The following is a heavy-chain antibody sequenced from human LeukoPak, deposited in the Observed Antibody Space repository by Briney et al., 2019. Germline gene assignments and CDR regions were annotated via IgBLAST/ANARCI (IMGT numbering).Heavy chain of an antibody. D-gene: IGHD3-22*01. CDR3: ARDHFPTYDSSGYYYFDY. CDR2: IIPIFGTA. CDR1: GGTFSSYA. J-gene: IGHJ4*02. V-gene: IGHV1-69*01. Sequence: GSSVKVSCKASGGTFSSYAISWVRQAPGQGLEWMGGIIPIFGTANYAQKFQGRVTITADESTSTAYMELSSLRSEDTAVYYCARDHFPTYDSSGYYYFDYWGQGTLVTVSS.